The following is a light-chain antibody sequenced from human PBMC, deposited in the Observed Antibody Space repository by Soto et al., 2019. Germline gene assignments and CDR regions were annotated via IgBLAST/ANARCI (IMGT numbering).Light chain of an antibody. CDR1: SSDIGGYNY. J-gene: IGLJ1*01. CDR2: EFI. CDR3: SSYTGTNNLYV. V-gene: IGLV2-8*01. Sequence: QSALTQPPSASGSPGQSVTISCTGTSSDIGGYNYVSWYQQHPGKAPKLMIYEFIKRPSGVPDRFSGSRSGNTASLTVSGLQAEEEADYYCSSYTGTNNLYVFGTGTKLTVL.